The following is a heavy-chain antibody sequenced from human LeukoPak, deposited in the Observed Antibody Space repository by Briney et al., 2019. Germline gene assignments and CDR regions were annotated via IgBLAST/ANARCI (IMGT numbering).Heavy chain of an antibody. CDR2: INHSGST. V-gene: IGHV4-34*01. J-gene: IGHJ4*02. CDR3: AREWGGPDIVVVPAAPYFDY. D-gene: IGHD2-2*01. CDR1: GGSFSGYY. Sequence: SETLSLTCAVYGGSFSGYYWSWIRQPPGKGLEWIGEINHSGSTNYNPSLKSRVTISVDTSKNQFSLKLSSVTAADTAVYYCAREWGGPDIVVVPAAPYFDYWGQETLVTVSS.